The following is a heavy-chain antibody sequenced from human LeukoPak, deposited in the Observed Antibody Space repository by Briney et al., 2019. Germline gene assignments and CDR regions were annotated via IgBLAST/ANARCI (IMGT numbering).Heavy chain of an antibody. J-gene: IGHJ4*02. Sequence: GGFLRLSCAASRFTFSSYWMSWVRQAPGKGLEWVANIKQDGSEKYYVDSVKGRFTISRDNAKNSLYLQMNSLRAEDTAVYYCARVGGWGGYFDYWGQGTLVTVSS. CDR1: RFTFSSYW. CDR3: ARVGGWGGYFDY. D-gene: IGHD6-19*01. V-gene: IGHV3-7*01. CDR2: IKQDGSEK.